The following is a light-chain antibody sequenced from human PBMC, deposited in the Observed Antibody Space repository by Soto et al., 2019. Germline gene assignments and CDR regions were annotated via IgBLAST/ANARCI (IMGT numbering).Light chain of an antibody. CDR3: QQYNNYPYT. CDR1: QSISNC. J-gene: IGKJ4*01. Sequence: DIQMTQSPSTLSASEGDRVTITCRASQSISNCLDWYQQKPGKAPNLLIYEASSLERGVPSRFSGSGSGTEFTLTISSLQPEDIATYYCQQYNNYPYTFGGGTKVEIK. CDR2: EAS. V-gene: IGKV1-5*03.